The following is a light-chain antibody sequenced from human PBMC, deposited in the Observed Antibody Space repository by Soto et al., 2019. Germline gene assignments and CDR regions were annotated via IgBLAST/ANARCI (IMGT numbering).Light chain of an antibody. Sequence: QSVLTQPASVAGSPGQSITISCTGTSSDVGAYNSVSWYQQHPGKAPNLMIYEVSNRPSGVSNRFSGSKSGNTASLTISGLQAEDEADYYCSSYTSSSTRVFGSGTKVTVL. CDR1: SSDVGAYNS. V-gene: IGLV2-14*01. CDR3: SSYTSSSTRV. J-gene: IGLJ1*01. CDR2: EVS.